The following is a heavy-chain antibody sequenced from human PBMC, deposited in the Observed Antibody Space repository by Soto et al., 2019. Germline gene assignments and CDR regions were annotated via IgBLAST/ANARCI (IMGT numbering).Heavy chain of an antibody. Sequence: PGRSLRLSCGASGITFSSYEMNWVRQAPGKGLEWVSYISSSGSTIYYADSVKGRFTISRDNAKNSLYLQMNSLRAEDTAVYYCARVIYCMDVWGQVTTVTVSS. CDR2: ISSSGSTI. J-gene: IGHJ6*02. CDR3: ARVIYCMDV. V-gene: IGHV3-48*03. CDR1: GITFSSYE.